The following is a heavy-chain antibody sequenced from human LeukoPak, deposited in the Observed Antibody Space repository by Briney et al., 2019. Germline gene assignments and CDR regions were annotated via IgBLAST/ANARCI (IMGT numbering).Heavy chain of an antibody. CDR2: IYTSGST. V-gene: IGHV4-4*07. J-gene: IGHJ3*02. Sequence: PSETLSLTCTVSGGSISSYYWSWIRQPAGKGLEWIGRIYTSGSTNYNPSLKSRVTISVDTSKNQFSLKLSSVTAADTAVYYCARDAYCSGGSCYSGDAFDIWGQGTMVTVSS. CDR1: GGSISSYY. CDR3: ARDAYCSGGSCYSGDAFDI. D-gene: IGHD2-15*01.